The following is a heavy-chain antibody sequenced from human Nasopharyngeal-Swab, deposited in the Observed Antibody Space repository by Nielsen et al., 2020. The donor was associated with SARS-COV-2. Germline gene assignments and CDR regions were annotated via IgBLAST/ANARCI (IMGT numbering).Heavy chain of an antibody. D-gene: IGHD3-22*01. CDR2: IWYDGTNK. CDR1: GFSGTSHG. V-gene: IGHV3-33*01. Sequence: GESLKISCKASGFSGTSHGMHWVRQAPGKGLEWVAVIWYDGTNKFYADSVKGRFTISRDNSKNTLYLQMNSLRAEDTAMYYCHLSSGYDGYINYWGQGTLVTVSS. J-gene: IGHJ4*02. CDR3: HLSSGYDGYINY.